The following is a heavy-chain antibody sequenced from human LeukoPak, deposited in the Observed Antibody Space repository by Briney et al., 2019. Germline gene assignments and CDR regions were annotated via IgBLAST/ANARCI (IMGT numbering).Heavy chain of an antibody. CDR3: TTSRVGY. CDR1: GFTFSDAW. CDR2: IKTKSDGSTT. V-gene: IGHV3-15*01. D-gene: IGHD1-26*01. J-gene: IGHJ4*02. Sequence: PGGSLRLSCAASGFTFSDAWMSWVRQAPGQGLEWVARIKTKSDGSTTDYTAPVKGRFTISRDDSKDTMYLQMNSLKTEDTAVYYCTTSRVGYWGQGTLVTVSS.